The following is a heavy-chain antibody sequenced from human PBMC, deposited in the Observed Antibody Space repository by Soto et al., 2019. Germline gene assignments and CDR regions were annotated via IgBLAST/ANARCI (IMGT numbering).Heavy chain of an antibody. Sequence: SVKVSCKASGGTFSSYAISWVRQAPGQGLEWMGGIIPIFGTANYAQKFQGRVTITADESTSTAYMELSSLRSEDTAVYYCARVGLTGTSISSLYYGMDVWGQGTTVTACS. D-gene: IGHD1-7*01. J-gene: IGHJ6*02. V-gene: IGHV1-69*13. CDR3: ARVGLTGTSISSLYYGMDV. CDR1: GGTFSSYA. CDR2: IIPIFGTA.